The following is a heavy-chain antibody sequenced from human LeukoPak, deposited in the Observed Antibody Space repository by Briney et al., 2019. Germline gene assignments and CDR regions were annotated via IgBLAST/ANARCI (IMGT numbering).Heavy chain of an antibody. D-gene: IGHD6-19*01. CDR3: GKTTTGYSSGQKPAWPVDY. CDR1: GFTFNTYA. CDR2: VFGSGGSA. J-gene: IGHJ4*02. Sequence: PGGSLGLSCVATGFTFNTYAMYWVRQAPGKGLEWVSGVFGSGGSAHYADSVKGRFTISRDNSKNTVYLEMSSLRAEDTAIYYCGKTTTGYSSGQKPAWPVDYWGQGTLVTVSS. V-gene: IGHV3-23*01.